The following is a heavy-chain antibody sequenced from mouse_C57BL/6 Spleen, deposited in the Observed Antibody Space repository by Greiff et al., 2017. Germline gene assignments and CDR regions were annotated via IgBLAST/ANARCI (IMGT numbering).Heavy chain of an antibody. CDR2: IDPSDSYT. D-gene: IGHD2-12*01. CDR3: AREGTYSSWFAY. Sequence: QVQLQQSGAELVRPGTSVKLSCKASGYTFTSYWMHWVKQRPGQGLEWIGVIDPSDSYTNYNQKFKGKATLTVDTSSSTAYMQLSSLTSEDSAVYYCAREGTYSSWFAYWGQGTLVTVSA. V-gene: IGHV1-59*01. CDR1: GYTFTSYW. J-gene: IGHJ3*01.